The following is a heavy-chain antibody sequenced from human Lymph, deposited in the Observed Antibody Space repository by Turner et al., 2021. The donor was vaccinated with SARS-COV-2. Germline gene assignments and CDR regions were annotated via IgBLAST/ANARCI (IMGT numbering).Heavy chain of an antibody. CDR3: ARLLPYGDYFDY. D-gene: IGHD4-17*01. J-gene: IGHJ4*02. CDR2: IYSGGST. V-gene: IGHV3-53*01. CDR1: EFTVSSNY. Sequence: EVQLVESGGGLIQPGGSLRRSCAASEFTVSSNYMSWVRQAPGRGLEWVSIIYSGGSTFYADSVKGRFTISRDNSKNTLYLQMNSLRAEDTAVYYCARLLPYGDYFDYWGQGTLVTVSS.